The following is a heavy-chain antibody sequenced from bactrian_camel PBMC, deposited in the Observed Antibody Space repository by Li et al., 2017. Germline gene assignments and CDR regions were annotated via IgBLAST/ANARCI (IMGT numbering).Heavy chain of an antibody. CDR1: GHTYGCAC. Sequence: QVQLVESGGGSVQAGGSLKLSCVVSGHTYGCACVGWFAQNPGKEREGVAAIDSDGSTYYADSVKGRFTISQDNAKNTLYLQMSSLKPEDTAMYYCAADGFDWSSATACVQQNECNYWGQGTQVTVS. CDR2: IDSDGST. V-gene: IGHV3S55*01. CDR3: AADGFDWSSATACVQQNECNY. J-gene: IGHJ4*01. D-gene: IGHD3*01.